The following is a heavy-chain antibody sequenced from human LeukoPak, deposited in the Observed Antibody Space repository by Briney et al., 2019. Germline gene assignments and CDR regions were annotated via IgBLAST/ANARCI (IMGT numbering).Heavy chain of an antibody. CDR2: TYYNSKWNK. CDR3: ARGVAGKGAFDL. V-gene: IGHV6-1*01. Sequence: SPTLSLTCAISGDSVSNKSGIWNWVRQSPSRGLEWLGRTYYNSKWNKDYAVPVKSRISINPGTSKNHVSLQMNSVTPEDTAVYYCARGVAGKGAFDLWGRGTMVTVSS. J-gene: IGHJ3*01. CDR1: GDSVSNKSGI. D-gene: IGHD6-19*01.